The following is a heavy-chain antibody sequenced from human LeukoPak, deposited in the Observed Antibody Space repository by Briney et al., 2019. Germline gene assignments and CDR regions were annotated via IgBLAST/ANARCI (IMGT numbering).Heavy chain of an antibody. J-gene: IGHJ4*02. CDR1: GYTFTSYD. CDR2: MNPNSGNT. CDR3: ARGYAMVRGVIGVGY. V-gene: IGHV1-8*01. D-gene: IGHD3-10*01. Sequence: ASVKVSCKASGYTFTSYDINWVRQATGQGLEWMGWMNPNSGNTGYAQKFQGRVTMTRNTSISTAYMELSSLRSEDTAVYYCARGYAMVRGVIGVGYWGQGTLVTVSS.